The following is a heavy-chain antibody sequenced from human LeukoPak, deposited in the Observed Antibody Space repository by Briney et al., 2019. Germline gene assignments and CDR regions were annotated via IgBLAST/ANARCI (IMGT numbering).Heavy chain of an antibody. J-gene: IGHJ4*02. Sequence: SVKVSCKASGGTFSGYAISWVRQAPGQGLEWMGGIIPIFGTANYAQKFQGRVTITADESTSTAYMELSSLRSEDTAVYYCARIGTGGLEDFDYWGQGTLVTVSS. CDR3: ARIGTGGLEDFDY. D-gene: IGHD2-8*02. CDR2: IIPIFGTA. V-gene: IGHV1-69*13. CDR1: GGTFSGYA.